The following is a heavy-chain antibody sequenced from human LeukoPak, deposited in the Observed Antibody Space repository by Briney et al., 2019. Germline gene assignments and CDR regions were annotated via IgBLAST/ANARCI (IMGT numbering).Heavy chain of an antibody. Sequence: ASVKLSCKAAGSTFTSYGINWVRQAPGQGFEWMGWISAYNGHTNYAQKLQGRVTMTTDTSTSTTYMELRSLRSDDTAVYYCALYGSGWNFDYWGQGSLVTVSS. D-gene: IGHD6-19*01. V-gene: IGHV1-18*01. CDR1: GSTFTSYG. CDR3: ALYGSGWNFDY. CDR2: ISAYNGHT. J-gene: IGHJ4*02.